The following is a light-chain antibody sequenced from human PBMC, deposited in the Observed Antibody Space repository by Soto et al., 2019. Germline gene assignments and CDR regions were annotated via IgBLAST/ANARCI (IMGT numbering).Light chain of an antibody. V-gene: IGLV2-14*01. Sequence: QSVLTQPASVSGSPGQSITISCTGTSSDVGGYNDVSWYQQHPGKAPKLMIYEVTNRPSGVSNRFSGSKSGNTASLTISGLQAEDEADYYCGSYTSSSTLYVFGTGTKVTVL. CDR2: EVT. CDR1: SSDVGGYND. J-gene: IGLJ1*01. CDR3: GSYTSSSTLYV.